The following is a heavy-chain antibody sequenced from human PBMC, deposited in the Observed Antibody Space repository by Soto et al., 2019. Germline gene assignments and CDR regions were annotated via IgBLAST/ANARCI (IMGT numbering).Heavy chain of an antibody. D-gene: IGHD2-2*01. CDR2: INPNSGGT. J-gene: IGHJ3*02. CDR3: ARSESYCSSTSCYSAFDI. CDR1: GYTFTGFY. V-gene: IGHV1-2*04. Sequence: ASVKGSCKASGYTFTGFYMHWVRQAPGQGLEWMGWINPNSGGTNYAQKFQGWVTMTRDTSISTAYMELSRLRSDDTAVYYCARSESYCSSTSCYSAFDIWGQGTMVTVSS.